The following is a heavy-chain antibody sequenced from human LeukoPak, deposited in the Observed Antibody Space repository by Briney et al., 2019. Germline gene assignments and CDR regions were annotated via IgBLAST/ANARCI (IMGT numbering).Heavy chain of an antibody. CDR1: GYTFTSYD. J-gene: IGHJ3*02. V-gene: IGHV1-8*01. Sequence: GASVKVSCKASGYTFTSYDINWVRQATGQGLEWMGWMNPNSGNTGYAQKFQGRVTMTRNTSISTAYMELSSLRSEDTAVYYCARKVNPINSDFWSGYDAFDIWGQGTMVTVSS. CDR3: ARKVNPINSDFWSGYDAFDI. CDR2: MNPNSGNT. D-gene: IGHD3-3*01.